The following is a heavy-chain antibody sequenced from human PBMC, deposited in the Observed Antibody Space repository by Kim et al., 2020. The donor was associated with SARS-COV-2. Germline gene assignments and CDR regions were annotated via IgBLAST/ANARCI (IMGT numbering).Heavy chain of an antibody. CDR1: GGSISSSSYY. D-gene: IGHD6-19*01. Sequence: SETLSLTCTVSGGSISSSSYYWGWIRQPPGKGLEWIGSIYYSGSTYYNPSLKSRVTISVDTSKNQFSLKLSSVTAADTAVYYCARALRPYSSGWSFDYWGQGTLVTVSS. V-gene: IGHV4-39*07. CDR3: ARALRPYSSGWSFDY. CDR2: IYYSGST. J-gene: IGHJ4*02.